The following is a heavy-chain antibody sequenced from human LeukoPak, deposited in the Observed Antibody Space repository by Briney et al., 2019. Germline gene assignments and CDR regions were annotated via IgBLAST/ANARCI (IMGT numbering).Heavy chain of an antibody. V-gene: IGHV4-38-2*02. Sequence: SETLSLTCAVSGYSISSGYYWGWIRQPPGKGLEWIGSIYHSGSTYYNPSLKSRVTISVDTSKNQFSLKLSSVTAADTAVYYCARDLTTTVTPGDYWGQGTLVTVSS. J-gene: IGHJ4*02. CDR3: ARDLTTTVTPGDY. CDR1: GYSISSGYY. D-gene: IGHD4-17*01. CDR2: IYHSGST.